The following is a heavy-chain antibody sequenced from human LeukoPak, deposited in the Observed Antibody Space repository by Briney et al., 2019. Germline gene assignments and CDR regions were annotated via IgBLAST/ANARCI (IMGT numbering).Heavy chain of an antibody. CDR3: ARDWAANVDTAMGPDY. D-gene: IGHD5-18*01. CDR2: ISYDGSNK. Sequence: QSGGSLRLSCAASGFTFSSYAMHWVRQAPGKGLEWVAVISYDGSNKYYADSVKGRFTMSRDNSKNTLYLQMNSLRAEDTAVYYCARDWAANVDTAMGPDYWGQGTLVTVSS. J-gene: IGHJ4*02. CDR1: GFTFSSYA. V-gene: IGHV3-30-3*01.